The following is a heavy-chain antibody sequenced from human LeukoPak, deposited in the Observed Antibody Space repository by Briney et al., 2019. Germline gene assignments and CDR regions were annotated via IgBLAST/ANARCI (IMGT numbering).Heavy chain of an antibody. CDR3: ARLVALVTLDY. CDR1: GGSISSGGYY. V-gene: IGHV4-31*03. D-gene: IGHD5-18*01. J-gene: IGHJ4*02. CDR2: IYYSGST. Sequence: PSETLSLTCTVSGGSISSGGYYWSWIRQHPGKGLEWIGYIYYSGSTNYNPSLKSRITISVDTSKNQFSLKLSSVTAADTAVYYCARLVALVTLDYWGQGTLVTVSS.